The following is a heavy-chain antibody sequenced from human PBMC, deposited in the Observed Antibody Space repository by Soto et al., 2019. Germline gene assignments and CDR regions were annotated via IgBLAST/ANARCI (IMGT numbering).Heavy chain of an antibody. CDR3: ARGGAAADHHWFGP. Sequence: ASVKVSCKASGYTFNTYRISWVRQPPGQGFEWMGWISTYSNNTNYAQRLQGRVTMTADTSTSTGYMELRSLTSDPTAVYYCARGGAAADHHWFGPWGQGTLVPVSS. J-gene: IGHJ5*02. V-gene: IGHV1-18*01. CDR1: GYTFNTYR. D-gene: IGHD6-13*01. CDR2: ISTYSNNT.